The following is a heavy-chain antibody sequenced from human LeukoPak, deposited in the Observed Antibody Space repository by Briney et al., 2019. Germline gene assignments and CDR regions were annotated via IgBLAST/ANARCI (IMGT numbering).Heavy chain of an antibody. CDR2: ISSSSSTI. CDR1: GFTFSTYA. J-gene: IGHJ4*02. CDR3: ARDLGIVVVPAAMGY. Sequence: GGSLRLSCAASGFTFSTYAMSWVRQAPGKGLEWVSYISSSSSTIYYADSVKGRFTISRDNAKNSLYLQMNSLRAEDTAVYYCARDLGIVVVPAAMGYWGQGTLVTVSS. D-gene: IGHD2-2*03. V-gene: IGHV3-48*01.